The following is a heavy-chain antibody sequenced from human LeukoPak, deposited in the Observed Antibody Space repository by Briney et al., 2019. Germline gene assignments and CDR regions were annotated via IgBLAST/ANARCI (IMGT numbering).Heavy chain of an antibody. CDR1: GFTFSRYS. CDR3: ARASYSSGWYGSDEYYFDY. Sequence: GGSLRLSCAASGFTFSRYSMNWVRQAPGKGLEWVSYISSSSTTIYYADSVKGRFTISRDNARNSLYLQMNSLRAEDTAVYYCARASYSSGWYGSDEYYFDYWGQGTLVTVSS. V-gene: IGHV3-48*01. J-gene: IGHJ4*02. D-gene: IGHD6-19*01. CDR2: ISSSSTTI.